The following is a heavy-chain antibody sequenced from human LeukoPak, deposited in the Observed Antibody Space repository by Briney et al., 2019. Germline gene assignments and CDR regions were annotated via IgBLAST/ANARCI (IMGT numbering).Heavy chain of an antibody. CDR3: ARQWYSSGWYGD. J-gene: IGHJ4*02. CDR2: IYYSGST. V-gene: IGHV4-39*01. D-gene: IGHD6-19*01. Sequence: PSETLSLTCSVSGGPISSSPYYWGWIRQSPGKGLEWIGNIYYSGSTHYNPSLESRLTISVDTSKNLFSLKLTSVTAADTAIYYCARQWYSSGWYGDWGQGILVTVSS. CDR1: GGPISSSPYY.